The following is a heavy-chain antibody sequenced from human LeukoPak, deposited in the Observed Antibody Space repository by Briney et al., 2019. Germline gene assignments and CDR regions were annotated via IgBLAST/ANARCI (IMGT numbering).Heavy chain of an antibody. D-gene: IGHD6-13*01. Sequence: PGGSLRLSCAASGFTFSDYYMSWIRQAPGKGLEWVSYISSSGSTIYYADSVKGRFTISRDNAKNSLYLQMNSLRAEDTAVYYCARDRIAAAGTPPDPWGQGTLVTVSS. J-gene: IGHJ5*02. CDR1: GFTFSDYY. V-gene: IGHV3-11*04. CDR2: ISSSGSTI. CDR3: ARDRIAAAGTPPDP.